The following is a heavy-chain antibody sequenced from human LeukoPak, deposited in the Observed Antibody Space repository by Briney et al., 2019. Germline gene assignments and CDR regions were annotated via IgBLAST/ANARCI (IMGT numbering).Heavy chain of an antibody. J-gene: IGHJ4*02. V-gene: IGHV3-48*03. CDR3: ARVVWGWDTAMPTPFDY. CDR2: ISTSGSSI. CDR1: GFTLSSSE. Sequence: PGGSLRLSCAASGFTLSSSEMNWVRQAPGKGLEWVSYISTSGSSIYYADSVKGRFIISRDNAKNSLYLQMNSLRAEDTAVYYCARVVWGWDTAMPTPFDYWGRGTLVTVSS. D-gene: IGHD5-18*01.